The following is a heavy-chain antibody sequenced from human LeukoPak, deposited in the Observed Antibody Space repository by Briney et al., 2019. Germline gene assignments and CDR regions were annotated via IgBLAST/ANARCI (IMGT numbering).Heavy chain of an antibody. J-gene: IGHJ4*02. D-gene: IGHD3-3*01. V-gene: IGHV1-2*02. CDR1: GYTFTGYY. Sequence: ALVKVSCKASGYTFTGYYMHWVRQAPGQGLEWMGWINPNSGGTNYAQKFQGRVTMTRDTSISTAYMELSRLRSDDTAVYYCARVVRGRFLEWLFGTVFDYWGQGTLVTVSS. CDR2: INPNSGGT. CDR3: ARVVRGRFLEWLFGTVFDY.